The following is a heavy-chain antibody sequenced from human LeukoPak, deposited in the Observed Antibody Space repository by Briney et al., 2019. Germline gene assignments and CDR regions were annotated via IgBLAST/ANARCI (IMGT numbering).Heavy chain of an antibody. CDR3: ARHSVGVSSRRFGELYRYGMDV. CDR1: GGSISSSSYY. Sequence: PSETLSLTCTVSGGSISSSSYYWGWIRQPPGKGLEWIGGIYYSGSTYYNPSLKSRVTISVDTSKNQFSLKPSSVTAADTAVYYCARHSVGVSSRRFGELYRYGMDVWGQGTTVNVSS. D-gene: IGHD3-10*01. J-gene: IGHJ6*02. V-gene: IGHV4-39*01. CDR2: IYYSGST.